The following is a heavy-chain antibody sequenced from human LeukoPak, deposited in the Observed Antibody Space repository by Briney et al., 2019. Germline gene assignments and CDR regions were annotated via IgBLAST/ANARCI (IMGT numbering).Heavy chain of an antibody. V-gene: IGHV1-2*02. CDR2: INPNSGGT. Sequence: ASVKVSCKASGYTFTGYYMHWVRQAPGQGLEWMGWINPNSGGTNYAQKFQGRVTMTRDTSISTAYMELSRLRSDDTAVYYCAREPPGGYYGSGSYPDYWGQGTLVTVSS. D-gene: IGHD3-10*01. J-gene: IGHJ4*02. CDR1: GYTFTGYY. CDR3: AREPPGGYYGSGSYPDY.